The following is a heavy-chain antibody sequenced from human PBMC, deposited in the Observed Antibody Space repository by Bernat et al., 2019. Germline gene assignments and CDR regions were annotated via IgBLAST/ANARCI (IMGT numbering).Heavy chain of an antibody. D-gene: IGHD3/OR15-3a*01. Sequence: QVQLQQWGAGLLKPSETLSLTCVVYGGSFNNYFWSWIRQPPGKGLEWIGEINYSGNTNYNPSLKSRVTISVDTSKNQFSLKLSSVTAADTAVYYCAKDADRSTWTYWGQGTLVAVSS. CDR3: AKDADRSTWTY. CDR2: INYSGNT. CDR1: GGSFNNYF. V-gene: IGHV4-34*01. J-gene: IGHJ4*02.